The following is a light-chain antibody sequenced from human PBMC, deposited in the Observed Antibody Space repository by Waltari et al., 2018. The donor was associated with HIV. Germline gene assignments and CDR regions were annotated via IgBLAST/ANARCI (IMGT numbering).Light chain of an antibody. CDR1: ELPDLY. V-gene: IGLV3-25*03. CDR2: KDK. Sequence: YEWTRPPSVSVSPGQTAKIICCGDELPDLYAHRYQQRPDQAPVLWIYKDKERPSGIPERFSGSSSGTTATLAISGVLEEDEADYYCPSADSSETLGVFGGGTRLTVL. J-gene: IGLJ3*02. CDR3: PSADSSETLGV.